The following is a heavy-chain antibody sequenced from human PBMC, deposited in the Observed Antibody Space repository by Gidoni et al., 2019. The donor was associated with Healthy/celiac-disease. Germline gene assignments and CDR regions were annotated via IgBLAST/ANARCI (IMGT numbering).Heavy chain of an antibody. CDR2: SKSKNDGGKT. J-gene: IGHJ4*02. D-gene: IGHD2-15*01. Sequence: GFTFSNAWMSWVRQAPGKGLEWVGRSKSKNDGGKTDYAAPVKGRFTISRDDSKNTLYLQMNSLKTEDTAVYYCTTPPEIYCSGGSCFDYFDYWGQGTLVTVSS. CDR3: TTPPEIYCSGGSCFDYFDY. V-gene: IGHV3-15*01. CDR1: GFTFSNAW.